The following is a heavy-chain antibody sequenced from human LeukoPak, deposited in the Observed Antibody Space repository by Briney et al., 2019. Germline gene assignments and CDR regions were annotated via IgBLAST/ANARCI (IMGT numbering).Heavy chain of an antibody. Sequence: SVKVSCKASGGTFSSYAISWVRQAPGQGLEWTGRIIPIFGIANYAQKFQGRVTITADKSTSTAYMELSSLRSEDTAVYYCASCPGIAAGGFGMDVWGQGTTVTVSS. D-gene: IGHD6-13*01. CDR2: IIPIFGIA. CDR1: GGTFSSYA. CDR3: ASCPGIAAGGFGMDV. V-gene: IGHV1-69*04. J-gene: IGHJ6*02.